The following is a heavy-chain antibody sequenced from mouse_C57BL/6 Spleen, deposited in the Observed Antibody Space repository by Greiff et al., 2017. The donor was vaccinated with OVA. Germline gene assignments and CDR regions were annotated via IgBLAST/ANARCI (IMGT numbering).Heavy chain of an antibody. CDR3: ARGDYYGSLYAMDY. J-gene: IGHJ4*01. V-gene: IGHV5-17*01. Sequence: EVMLVESGGGLVKPGGSLKLSCAASGFTFSDYGMHWVRQAPENGLEWVAYISSGSSTIYYADTVKGRFTISRDNAKNTLFLQMTSLRSEDTAMYYCARGDYYGSLYAMDYWGQGTSVTVSS. D-gene: IGHD1-1*01. CDR1: GFTFSDYG. CDR2: ISSGSSTI.